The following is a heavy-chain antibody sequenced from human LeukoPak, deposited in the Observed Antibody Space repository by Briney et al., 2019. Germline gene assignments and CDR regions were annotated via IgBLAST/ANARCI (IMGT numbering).Heavy chain of an antibody. Sequence: GGSLRLSCAASGFTFSSYAMHWVRQGPGKGLEWVAVMAHDGSNIYYAGSVLGRFTISRDNSKDTLHLQMNSLRLEDTAVYYCARASDRMYDEFWEGYFSSFDFWGQGTLVTVSS. J-gene: IGHJ4*02. CDR3: ARASDRMYDEFWEGYFSSFDF. D-gene: IGHD3-3*01. CDR2: MAHDGSNI. V-gene: IGHV3-30-3*01. CDR1: GFTFSSYA.